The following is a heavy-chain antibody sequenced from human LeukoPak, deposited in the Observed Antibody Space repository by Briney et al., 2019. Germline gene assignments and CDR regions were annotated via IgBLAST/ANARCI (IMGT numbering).Heavy chain of an antibody. J-gene: IGHJ5*02. D-gene: IGHD6-19*01. V-gene: IGHV4-39*07. Sequence: SETLSLTCTVSGGSISSSSYYWGWIRQPPGKGLEWIGSIYYSGSTYYNPSLKSRVTISVDTSKNQFSLKLSSVTAADTAVYYCARDAAGAPNWFDPWGQGTLVTVSS. CDR1: GGSISSSSYY. CDR3: ARDAAGAPNWFDP. CDR2: IYYSGST.